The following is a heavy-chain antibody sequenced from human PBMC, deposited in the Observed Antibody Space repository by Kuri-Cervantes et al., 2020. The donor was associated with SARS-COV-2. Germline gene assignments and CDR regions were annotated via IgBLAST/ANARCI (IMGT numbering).Heavy chain of an antibody. D-gene: IGHD6-19*01. V-gene: IGHV3-74*01. CDR3: AKDRSSGWPNYYYYGMDV. Sequence: GGSLRLSCEVSGLTFSRFWMHWVRQVPGKGLVWVSRIDEHGSYRDYADSVKGRFTISRDNAKNSLYLQMNSLRAEDTAVYYCAKDRSSGWPNYYYYGMDVWGQGTTVTVSS. CDR2: IDEHGSYR. J-gene: IGHJ6*01. CDR1: GLTFSRFW.